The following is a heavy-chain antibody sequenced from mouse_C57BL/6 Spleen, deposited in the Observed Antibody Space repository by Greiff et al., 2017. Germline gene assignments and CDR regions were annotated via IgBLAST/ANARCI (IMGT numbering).Heavy chain of an antibody. Sequence: QVQLQQPGAELVKPGASVKLSCKASGYTFTSYWMQWVKQRPGQGLEWIGEIDPSDSYTNYNQKFKGKATLTVVPSTSTAYMQRSSLTSEDSADYCCEYGNYDAMDYWGQGTSVTVSS. J-gene: IGHJ4*01. V-gene: IGHV1-50*01. CDR1: GYTFTSYW. D-gene: IGHD2-10*02. CDR3: EYGNYDAMDY. CDR2: IDPSDSYT.